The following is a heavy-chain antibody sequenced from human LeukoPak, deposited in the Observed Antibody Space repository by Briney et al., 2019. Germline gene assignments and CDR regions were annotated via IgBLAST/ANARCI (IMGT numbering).Heavy chain of an antibody. J-gene: IGHJ6*04. V-gene: IGHV3-7*04. CDR3: ARVYGDYAVDV. CDR1: GFSFSTYW. D-gene: IGHD4-17*01. Sequence: GGSLRLSCVVSGFSFSTYWMSWVRQAPGKGLEWVANIKEDGSEKYYVDSVKGRFTISRDNAKNSLYLQMNSLRAEDTAVYYCARVYGDYAVDVWGKGTTVTVSS. CDR2: IKEDGSEK.